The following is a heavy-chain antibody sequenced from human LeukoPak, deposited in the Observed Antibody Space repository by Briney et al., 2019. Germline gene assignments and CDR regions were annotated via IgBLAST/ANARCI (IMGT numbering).Heavy chain of an antibody. V-gene: IGHV1-2*02. CDR1: GYTFTGYY. CDR3: AGDRGGYEGYYFDY. CDR2: INPNSGGT. J-gene: IGHJ4*02. Sequence: ASVKVSCKASGYTFTGYYMHWVRQAPGQGLEWMGWINPNSGGTNYAQKFQGRVTMTRDTSISTAYMELSRLRSDDTAVYYCAGDRGGYEGYYFDYWGQGTLVTVSS. D-gene: IGHD5-24*01.